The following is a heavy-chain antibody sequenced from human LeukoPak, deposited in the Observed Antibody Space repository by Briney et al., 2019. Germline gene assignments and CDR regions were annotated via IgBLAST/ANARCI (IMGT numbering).Heavy chain of an antibody. CDR1: GYTFTSYG. V-gene: IGHV1-18*01. Sequence: ASVKVSCKASGYTFTSYGISWVRQAPGQGLEWMGWISAYNGNTNYAQKLQGRVTMTTDTSTSTAYMELRSLRSEDTAVYYCARKLRYFDWLLRGYYYYMDVWGKGTTVTISS. CDR2: ISAYNGNT. J-gene: IGHJ6*03. D-gene: IGHD3-9*01. CDR3: ARKLRYFDWLLRGYYYYMDV.